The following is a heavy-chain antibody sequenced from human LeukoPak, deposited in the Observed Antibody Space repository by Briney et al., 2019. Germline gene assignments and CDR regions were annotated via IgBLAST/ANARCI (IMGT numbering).Heavy chain of an antibody. Sequence: LPGRSLRLSCAASGFTFDDYAMHWVRQAPGKGLEWVSAISGSGGSTYYADSVKGRFTISRDNSKNTLYLQMNSLRAEDTAVYYCAKDVGYDYVFFLSSYYFDYWGQGTLVTVSS. J-gene: IGHJ4*02. CDR3: AKDVGYDYVFFLSSYYFDY. CDR1: GFTFDDYA. V-gene: IGHV3-23*01. CDR2: ISGSGGST. D-gene: IGHD3-16*01.